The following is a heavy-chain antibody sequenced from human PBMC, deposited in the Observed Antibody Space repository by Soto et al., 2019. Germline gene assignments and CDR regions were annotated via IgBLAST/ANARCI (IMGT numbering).Heavy chain of an antibody. D-gene: IGHD2-2*01. Sequence: EVQMMESGGGLVQPGGSLRLSCAASGFTFSSYAVTWVRQAPGKGLEWVSSISGNGVATYYADSVKGRFTISRDNSKNTRYLQVSSLRAEDTAIYYCAKDYLVCIGTTCYWMVGSWFGPWGQGTLVTVSS. CDR1: GFTFSSYA. V-gene: IGHV3-23*01. J-gene: IGHJ5*02. CDR3: AKDYLVCIGTTCYWMVGSWFGP. CDR2: ISGNGVAT.